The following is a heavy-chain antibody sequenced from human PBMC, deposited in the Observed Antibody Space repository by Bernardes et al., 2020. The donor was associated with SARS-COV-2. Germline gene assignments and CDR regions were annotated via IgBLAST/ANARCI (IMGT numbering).Heavy chain of an antibody. Sequence: AAWKVYCKASGYSFTAYYLHWVRQAPGQGLEWLGWLNPNSGNTNSAQKFQGRVTMTRDTSISTAYIELTGLTPDDTAVYYCARDGVVSRNYDAYDVWGQGTMVTVSS. V-gene: IGHV1-2*02. CDR3: ARDGVVSRNYDAYDV. CDR1: GYSFTAYY. CDR2: LNPNSGNT. D-gene: IGHD2-15*01. J-gene: IGHJ3*01.